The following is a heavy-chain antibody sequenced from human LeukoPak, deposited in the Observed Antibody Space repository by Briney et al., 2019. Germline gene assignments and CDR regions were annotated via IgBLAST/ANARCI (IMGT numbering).Heavy chain of an antibody. CDR1: GGTFSSYA. Sequence: VASVKVSCKASGGTFSSYAISWVRQAPGQGLEWMGGIIPIFGTANYAQKFQGRVTITADESTSTAYMELSSLRSDDTAVYYCARDLAYGDAFDIWGQGTMVTVSS. CDR3: ARDLAYGDAFDI. V-gene: IGHV1-69*01. CDR2: IIPIFGTA. J-gene: IGHJ3*02. D-gene: IGHD4-17*01.